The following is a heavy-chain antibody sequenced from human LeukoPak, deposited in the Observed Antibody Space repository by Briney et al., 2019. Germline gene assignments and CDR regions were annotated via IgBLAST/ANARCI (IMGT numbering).Heavy chain of an antibody. V-gene: IGHV3-11*04. CDR2: ISSSGSSI. J-gene: IGHJ4*02. Sequence: GGSLRLSCAASGFTFSDYYMSWIRQAPGRGLEWVSYISSSGSSIYYADSAKGRLTISRDNAKNSLFLQMNSLRAEDTAVYYCARDDVAPVNDFWSDYWGQGTLVIVSS. D-gene: IGHD3-3*01. CDR3: ARDDVAPVNDFWSDY. CDR1: GFTFSDYY.